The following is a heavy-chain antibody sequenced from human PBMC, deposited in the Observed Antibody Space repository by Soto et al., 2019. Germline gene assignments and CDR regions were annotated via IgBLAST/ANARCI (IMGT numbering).Heavy chain of an antibody. V-gene: IGHV3-73*01. CDR1: GFTFNGPA. Sequence: EVQLVESGGGLVQPGGSVKLSCAASGFTFNGPAIHWVRQASGKGLEWVGRIRNKANSYATVYAASMKGRFTISRDDSTNTAYLQMNSLKAEDSAVYYCSTVYVWGQGTLVTVPS. D-gene: IGHD3-16*01. J-gene: IGHJ4*02. CDR2: IRNKANSYAT. CDR3: STVYV.